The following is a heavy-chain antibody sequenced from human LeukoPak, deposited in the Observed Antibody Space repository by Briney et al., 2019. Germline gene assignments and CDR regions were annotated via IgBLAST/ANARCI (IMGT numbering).Heavy chain of an antibody. V-gene: IGHV5-51*01. CDR3: ARELSSSVDY. CDR1: GYSFTSYW. Sequence: GESLKISCKGSGYSFTSYWLGWVRQMPGKGLEWVGTIYPGDSDTRYSPSFQGQVTISADKSISTAYLQWSSLKASDTAMYYCARELSSSVDYWGQGILVTVSS. D-gene: IGHD2-2*01. J-gene: IGHJ4*02. CDR2: IYPGDSDT.